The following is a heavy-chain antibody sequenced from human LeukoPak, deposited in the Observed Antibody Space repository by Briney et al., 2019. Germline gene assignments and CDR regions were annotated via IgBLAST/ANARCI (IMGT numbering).Heavy chain of an antibody. CDR2: ISAYNGNT. J-gene: IGHJ3*02. V-gene: IGHV1-18*01. CDR1: GYTFTNFG. D-gene: IGHD3-22*01. CDR3: ARDFGAYYYGSSGYAVAFDI. Sequence: ASVKVSCKASGYTFTNFGISWVRQAPGQGLEWMGWISAYNGNTNYAQKLQGRVTMTTDTSTSTAYMELRSLRSDDTAVYYCARDFGAYYYGSSGYAVAFDIWGQGTMVTVSP.